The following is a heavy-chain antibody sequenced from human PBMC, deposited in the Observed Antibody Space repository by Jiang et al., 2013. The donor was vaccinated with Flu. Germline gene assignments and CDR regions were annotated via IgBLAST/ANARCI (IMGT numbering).Heavy chain of an antibody. CDR3: ARDEVVEVAGGEHDYAYHGMDV. CDR1: GYIFSNYA. Sequence: QSGSELKKPGASVNVSCKASGYIFSNYAMNWVRQAPGQGLEWMGWLNTDTGNPTYAQGFTGRFVFSMDASASTALLQISSLETEDSAIYYCARDEVVEVAGGEHDYAYHGMDVWGQGT. CDR2: LNTDTGNP. D-gene: IGHD6-19*01. J-gene: IGHJ6*02. V-gene: IGHV7-4-1*02.